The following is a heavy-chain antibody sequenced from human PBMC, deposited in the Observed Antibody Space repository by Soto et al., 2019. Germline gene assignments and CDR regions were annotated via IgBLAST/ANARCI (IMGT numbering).Heavy chain of an antibody. CDR1: GYTVTNYG. J-gene: IGHJ5*02. V-gene: IGHV1-18*01. Sequence: ASVKVSCKASGYTVTNYGLSWVRQAPGEVLEWLGWISAYNGNANYAQKFQGRVAMTTDTATTTAYMELRSLRSDDTATYYCARVPTVRGVIGNGWFDPWGQGTLVTVSS. CDR3: ARVPTVRGVIGNGWFDP. CDR2: ISAYNGNA. D-gene: IGHD3-10*01.